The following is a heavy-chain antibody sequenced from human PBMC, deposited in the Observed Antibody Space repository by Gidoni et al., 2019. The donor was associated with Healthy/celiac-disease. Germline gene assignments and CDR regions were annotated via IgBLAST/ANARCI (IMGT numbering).Heavy chain of an antibody. CDR3: AKDQGVRIFRSFDY. Sequence: AASGFTFSSYAMSWVRQAPGKGLEWVSAISGSGGSTYYADSVKGRFTISRDNSKNTLYLQMNSLRAEDTAVYYCAKDQGVRIFRSFDYWGQGTLVTVSS. CDR2: ISGSGGST. CDR1: GFTFSSYA. D-gene: IGHD2-15*01. J-gene: IGHJ4*02. V-gene: IGHV3-23*01.